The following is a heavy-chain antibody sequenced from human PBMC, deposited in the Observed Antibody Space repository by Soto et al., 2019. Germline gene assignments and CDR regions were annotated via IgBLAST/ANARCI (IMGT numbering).Heavy chain of an antibody. CDR1: GFTFSSYA. CDR3: ARDRTSYYYDSSGLGY. V-gene: IGHV3-30-3*01. Sequence: QVQLVESGGGVVQPGRSLRLSCAASGFTFSSYAMHWVRQAPGKGLEWVAVISYDGSNKYYADSVKGRFTISRDNSKNTLYLQMNSQRAEDTAVYYCARDRTSYYYDSSGLGYWGQGTLVTVSS. CDR2: ISYDGSNK. D-gene: IGHD3-22*01. J-gene: IGHJ4*02.